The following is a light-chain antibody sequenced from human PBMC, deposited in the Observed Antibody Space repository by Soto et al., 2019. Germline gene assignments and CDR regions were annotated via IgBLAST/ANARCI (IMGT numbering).Light chain of an antibody. CDR3: PPYNDWPPAR. CDR2: GSS. J-gene: IGKJ1*01. V-gene: IGKV3-15*01. Sequence: EIVMTQSPATLSVSPGERATLSCRASQSVSSNLAWYQQKPGQAPRLLIYGSSTRATGIPARFSGSGSGTEFTLTISRLQSEDFAVYYCPPYNDWPPARFGQGTKVEIK. CDR1: QSVSSN.